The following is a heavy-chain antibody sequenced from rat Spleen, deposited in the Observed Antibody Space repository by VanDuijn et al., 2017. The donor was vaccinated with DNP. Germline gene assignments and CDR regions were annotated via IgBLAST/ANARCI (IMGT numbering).Heavy chain of an antibody. D-gene: IGHD1-6*01. CDR3: ARGIITALPYWSFDF. V-gene: IGHV5-7*01. CDR2: ISTSGSRT. CDR1: GFTFSDYN. Sequence: EVQLVESGGGLVQPGRSLKLSCAVSGFTFSDYNMAWVRQVPTKGLEWVATISTSGSRTYYPDSVKGRFTISRDNAKSSLYLQMNSLKSEDTATYYCARGIITALPYWSFDFWGPGTMVTVSS. J-gene: IGHJ1*01.